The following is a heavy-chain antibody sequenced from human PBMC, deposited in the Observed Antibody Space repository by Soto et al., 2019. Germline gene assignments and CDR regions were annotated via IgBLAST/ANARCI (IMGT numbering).Heavy chain of an antibody. CDR1: GGTFSSYA. CDR3: ALTLVGARLYWFDP. D-gene: IGHD1-26*01. V-gene: IGHV1-69*05. CDR2: IIPIFGTA. J-gene: IGHJ5*02. Sequence: GPPVKVSCKASGGTFSSYAISWVRQAPGQGLEWMGGIIPIFGTANYAQKFQGRVTITRDTSANTAYMEVSSLRLEDTAVYYCALTLVGARLYWFDPWGQGTLVTVSS.